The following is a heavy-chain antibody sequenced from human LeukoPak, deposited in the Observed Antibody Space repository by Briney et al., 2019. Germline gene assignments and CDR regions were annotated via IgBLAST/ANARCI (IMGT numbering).Heavy chain of an antibody. Sequence: QSGGSLRLSCAASGFTFSSYWMHWVRQAPGKGLEWVSAISGSGDSTYAVSVKGRFTISRDYSKNTLYLQMNSLRAEDTAIYYCAKSGSSRFDPWGQGTQVTVSS. J-gene: IGHJ5*02. CDR2: ISGSGDST. CDR3: AKSGSSRFDP. CDR1: GFTFSSYW. V-gene: IGHV3-23*01. D-gene: IGHD6-6*01.